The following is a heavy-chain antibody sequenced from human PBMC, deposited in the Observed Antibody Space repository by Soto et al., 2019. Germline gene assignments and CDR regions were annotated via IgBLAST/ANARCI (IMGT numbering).Heavy chain of an antibody. D-gene: IGHD1-26*01. V-gene: IGHV4-30-2*01. Sequence: QLQLQESGSGLVKPSQTLSLTCAVSGGSISSGGYSWSWIRQPPGKGLEWIGYIYHSGSTYYNPSLSSGVPIAXDRSKNQFPLKLSSVTAADTAVYYCAAGGGLPRYYWGQGTLVTVSS. CDR1: GGSISSGGYS. CDR2: IYHSGST. CDR3: AAGGGLPRYY. J-gene: IGHJ4*02.